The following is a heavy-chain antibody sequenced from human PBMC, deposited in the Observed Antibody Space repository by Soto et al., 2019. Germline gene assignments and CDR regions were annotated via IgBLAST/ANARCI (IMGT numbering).Heavy chain of an antibody. D-gene: IGHD1-26*01. J-gene: IGHJ6*02. CDR1: GGTFSSYA. Sequence: VQLVQSGAEVKKPGSSVKVSCKASGGTFSSYAISWVRQAPGQGLEWMGGIIPIFGTANYAQKFQGRVTMTADESTSSAYMELSSLRYEDTAVYYCARVPLLEWELLSGMVVWGQGTTVTVSS. CDR2: IIPIFGTA. CDR3: ARVPLLEWELLSGMVV. V-gene: IGHV1-69*12.